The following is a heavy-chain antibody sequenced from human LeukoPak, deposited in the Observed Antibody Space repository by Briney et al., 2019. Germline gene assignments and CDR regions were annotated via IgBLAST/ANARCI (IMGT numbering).Heavy chain of an antibody. CDR2: IGTAGDT. J-gene: IGHJ5*02. V-gene: IGHV3-13*01. D-gene: IGHD6-13*01. CDR3: ARGPDKYSSSWYSWFDP. Sequence: GGSLRLSCAASGLTFSSYDMHWVRQATGKGLEWVSAIGTAGDTYYPGSVKGRFTISRENAKNSLYLQMNSLRAGDTAVYYCARGPDKYSSSWYSWFDPWGQGTLVTVSS. CDR1: GLTFSSYD.